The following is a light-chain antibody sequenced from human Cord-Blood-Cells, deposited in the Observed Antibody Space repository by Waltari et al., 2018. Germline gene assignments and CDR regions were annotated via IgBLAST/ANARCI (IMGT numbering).Light chain of an antibody. CDR2: DVS. J-gene: IGLJ3*02. V-gene: IGLV2-14*03. CDR3: SSYTSSSTWV. CDR1: SSAVGGYNY. Sequence: QSALTQPDSVSGSPGQSITISCTGTSSAVGGYNYVSWYPQHPGKAPKLMLYDVSNRPSGVSNRFSGSNSGNTASLTISGLQAEDEADYYCSSYTSSSTWVFGGGTKLTVL.